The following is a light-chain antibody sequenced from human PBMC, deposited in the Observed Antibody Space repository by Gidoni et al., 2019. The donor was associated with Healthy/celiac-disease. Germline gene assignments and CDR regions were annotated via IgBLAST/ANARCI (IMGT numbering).Light chain of an antibody. CDR2: AAS. Sequence: DIQMTQSPSSLSASVGDRVTITCRASQSISSYLNWYQQKPGKAPKLLIYAASSLQSGVPSRFSGSGSGTDFTLTIGSLQPEDFATYYCQQSYSTPQYTFDQGTKLEV. CDR1: QSISSY. CDR3: QQSYSTPQYT. J-gene: IGKJ2*01. V-gene: IGKV1-39*01.